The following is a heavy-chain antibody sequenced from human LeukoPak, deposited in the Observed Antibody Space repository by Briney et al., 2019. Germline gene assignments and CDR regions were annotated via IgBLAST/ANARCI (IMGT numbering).Heavy chain of an antibody. CDR3: ATTTIRLGY. Sequence: SETLSLTCTVSGGSISSSSNYWGWIRQPPGTGLEWIGSIYYSGTTYYNPSLKSRVTISVDTSKNQFSLKLSSVTAADTAVYYCATTTIRLGYWGQGTLVTVSS. D-gene: IGHD1-26*01. V-gene: IGHV4-39*07. CDR2: IYYSGTT. CDR1: GGSISSSSNY. J-gene: IGHJ4*02.